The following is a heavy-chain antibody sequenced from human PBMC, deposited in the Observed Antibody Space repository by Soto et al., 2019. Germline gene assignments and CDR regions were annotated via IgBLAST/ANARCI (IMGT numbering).Heavy chain of an antibody. D-gene: IGHD3-16*01. J-gene: IGHJ5*02. CDR2: IYPGDSDT. CDR1: GYSFTSYW. Sequence: PGESLKISCKGSGYSFTSYWIGWVRQMPGKGLEWMGIIYPGDSDTRYSPSFQGQVTISADKSISTAYLQWSSLKASDTAIYYCATIGGAYGSNNWFDPWGQGALVTVSS. V-gene: IGHV5-51*01. CDR3: ATIGGAYGSNNWFDP.